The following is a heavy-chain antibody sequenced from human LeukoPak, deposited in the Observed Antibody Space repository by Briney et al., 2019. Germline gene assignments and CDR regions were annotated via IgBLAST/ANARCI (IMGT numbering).Heavy chain of an antibody. V-gene: IGHV4-38-2*01. CDR2: INHTGST. CDR1: GYSISSGYY. Sequence: SETLSLTCAVSGYSISSGYYWGWIRPPPGKGRECIGNINHTGSTYYNTSLRSRVTISGERDKKKLYMTVSSVTAADTAVYYCARHYCAPGAFDIWGQAAMVTVSS. D-gene: IGHD3-10*01. CDR3: ARHYCAPGAFDI. J-gene: IGHJ3*02.